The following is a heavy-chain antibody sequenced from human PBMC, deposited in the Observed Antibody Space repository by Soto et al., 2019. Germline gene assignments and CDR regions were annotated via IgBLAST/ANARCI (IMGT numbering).Heavy chain of an antibody. Sequence: QVQLVQSGAEVKKPGASVKVSCRASGYTFTNFGVTWVRRAPGQGLEWMGWISAYTDTPNYAQKFQGRVTMTIDTSTSTSDMDLRSLASVATAVYYCARVIPGVEAWFDPWGQGTLVSVSS. CDR1: GYTFTNFG. J-gene: IGHJ5*02. V-gene: IGHV1-18*01. CDR2: ISAYTDTP. D-gene: IGHD2-2*01. CDR3: ARVIPGVEAWFDP.